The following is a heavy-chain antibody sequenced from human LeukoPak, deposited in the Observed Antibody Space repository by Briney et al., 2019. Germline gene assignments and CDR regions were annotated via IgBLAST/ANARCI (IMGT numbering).Heavy chain of an antibody. CDR2: IRSKAYGGTT. V-gene: IGHV3-49*04. Sequence: GGSLRLSCTASGFTFGDYAMSWVRQAPGKGLEWVGFIRSKAYGGTTECAASVKGRFTISRDDSKSIAYLQMNSLRAEDTAVYYCARDWSFAVDYWGQGTLVTVSS. CDR3: ARDWSFAVDY. D-gene: IGHD1-26*01. CDR1: GFTFGDYA. J-gene: IGHJ4*02.